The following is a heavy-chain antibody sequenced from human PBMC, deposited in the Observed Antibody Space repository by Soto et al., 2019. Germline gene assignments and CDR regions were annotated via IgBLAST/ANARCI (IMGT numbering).Heavy chain of an antibody. Sequence: GESLKISCKGSGYSFTSYWIGWVRQMPGKGLEWMGIIYPGDSDTRYSPSFQGQVTISADKSISTAYLQWSSLKASDTAMYYCARQVGYDILTGPYGMDVWGQGTTVTVSS. CDR3: ARQVGYDILTGPYGMDV. V-gene: IGHV5-51*01. CDR1: GYSFTSYW. D-gene: IGHD3-9*01. CDR2: IYPGDSDT. J-gene: IGHJ6*02.